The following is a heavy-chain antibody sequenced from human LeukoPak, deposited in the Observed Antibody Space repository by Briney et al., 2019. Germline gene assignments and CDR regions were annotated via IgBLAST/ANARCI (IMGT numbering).Heavy chain of an antibody. D-gene: IGHD3-16*01. J-gene: IGHJ4*02. CDR2: ISGSGGST. CDR3: ANPQGLGDY. V-gene: IGHV3-23*01. CDR1: GFTFSSYW. Sequence: GGSLRLSCAASGFTFSSYWMHWVRQAPGKGLEWVSAISGSGGSTYYADSVKGRFTISRDNSKNTLYLQMNSLRAEDTAVYYCANPQGLGDYWGQGTLVTVSS.